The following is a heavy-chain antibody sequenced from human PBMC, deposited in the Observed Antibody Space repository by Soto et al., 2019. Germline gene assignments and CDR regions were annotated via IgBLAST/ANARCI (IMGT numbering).Heavy chain of an antibody. CDR2: IYYSGST. CDR1: GGSISSYY. V-gene: IGHV4-59*01. CDR3: ARGSDIVVVPAAFRQDYYYYYGMDV. Sequence: SETLSLTCTVSGGSISSYYWSWIRQPPGKGLEWIGYIYYSGSTNYNPSLKGRVTISVDTSKNQFSLKLSSVTAADTAVYYCARGSDIVVVPAAFRQDYYYYYGMDVWGQGTTVTVSS. D-gene: IGHD2-2*01. J-gene: IGHJ6*02.